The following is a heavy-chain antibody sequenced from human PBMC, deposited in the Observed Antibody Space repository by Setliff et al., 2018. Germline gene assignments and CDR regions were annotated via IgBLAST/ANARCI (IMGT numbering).Heavy chain of an antibody. CDR3: ARGHTSMAP. CDR2: ITSSGTTT. Sequence: PGGSLRLSCAATGFTFSIYSMSWIRQAPGKGLEWVSYITSSGTTTFYTDSVKGRFAISRDNARNSLYLQMNSLRAEDTAVYYCARGHTSMAPWGQGTLVTVSS. J-gene: IGHJ5*02. CDR1: GFTFSIYS. D-gene: IGHD5-18*01. V-gene: IGHV3-11*01.